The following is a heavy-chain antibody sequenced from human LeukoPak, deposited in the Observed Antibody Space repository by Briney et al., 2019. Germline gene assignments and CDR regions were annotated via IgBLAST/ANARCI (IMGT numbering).Heavy chain of an antibody. CDR2: ISNSGGSA. J-gene: IGHJ4*02. D-gene: IGHD6-13*01. CDR1: GFTFNTYT. CDR3: ARFPTYSSSWYPPHYFDY. V-gene: IGHV3-23*01. Sequence: GGSLRLSCAASGFTFNTYTMYWVRQAPGKGLEWVSGISNSGGSAYYADSVKGRFTISRDNSKNTLYLQMNSLRAEDTAVYYCARFPTYSSSWYPPHYFDYWGQGTLVTVSS.